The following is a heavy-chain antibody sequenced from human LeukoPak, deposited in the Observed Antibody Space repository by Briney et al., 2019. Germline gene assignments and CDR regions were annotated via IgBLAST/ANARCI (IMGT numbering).Heavy chain of an antibody. J-gene: IGHJ4*02. CDR1: GFTFSVFD. D-gene: IGHD3-3*01. CDR2: IRSGGSST. V-gene: IGHV3-30*02. Sequence: PGGSLRLSCAASGFTFSVFDMHWVRQAPGKGLEWVAFIRSGGSSTYYADSVMGRFTISRDNSKNTLYLQLNTLRPEDTAVYYCAKEIWDFLGERSGFDCWGQGTLVTVSS. CDR3: AKEIWDFLGERSGFDC.